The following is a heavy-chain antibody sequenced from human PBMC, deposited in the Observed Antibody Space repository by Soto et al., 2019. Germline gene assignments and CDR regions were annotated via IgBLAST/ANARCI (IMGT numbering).Heavy chain of an antibody. CDR1: GLTFSSHW. D-gene: IGHD2-15*01. J-gene: IGHJ6*02. CDR2: IKQDGSEK. Sequence: AGSLSLSCAASGLTFSSHWMSLVRQAPGKGLEWVANIKQDGSEKYYVDSVKGRFTISRDNAKSSLYLQMNSLRAEDTAVYYCARDPSVVVVAATPYYYYGMDVWGQGT. CDR3: ARDPSVVVVAATPYYYYGMDV. V-gene: IGHV3-7*01.